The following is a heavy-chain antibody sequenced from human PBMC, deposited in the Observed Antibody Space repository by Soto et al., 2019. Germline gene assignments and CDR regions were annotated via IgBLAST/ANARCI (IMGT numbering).Heavy chain of an antibody. CDR3: ARELLWFGEPIGDFDY. J-gene: IGHJ4*02. V-gene: IGHV1-18*01. Sequence: QVQLVQSGAEVKKPGASVKVSCKASGYTFTSYGISWVRQAPGQGLEWMGWISAYNGNTNYAQKLQGRVTMTTDTSTSTADMELRSLGSDDTAVYYCARELLWFGEPIGDFDYWGQGTLVTVSS. D-gene: IGHD3-10*01. CDR2: ISAYNGNT. CDR1: GYTFTSYG.